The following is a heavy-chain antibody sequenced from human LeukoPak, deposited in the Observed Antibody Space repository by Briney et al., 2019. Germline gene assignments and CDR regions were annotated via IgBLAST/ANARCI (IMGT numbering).Heavy chain of an antibody. Sequence: RASVTVSFTASGYTFTNYHMHWVRQAPGQGLEWMGMITPSDGSTNYAQKFQGRVTMTRDMSTSTVYMELSSLRSEDTAVYYCARVGGWYRYFFDYWGQGTLLTVSS. CDR1: GYTFTNYH. D-gene: IGHD6-19*01. CDR3: ARVGGWYRYFFDY. CDR2: ITPSDGST. J-gene: IGHJ4*02. V-gene: IGHV1-46*01.